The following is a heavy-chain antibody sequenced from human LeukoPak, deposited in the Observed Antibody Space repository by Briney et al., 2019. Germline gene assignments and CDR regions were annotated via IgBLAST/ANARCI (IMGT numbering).Heavy chain of an antibody. D-gene: IGHD6-19*01. J-gene: IGHJ4*02. CDR1: GFTFSSYS. CDR2: ISSSSTI. CDR3: ASIIYSSGWYGDFDY. V-gene: IGHV3-48*04. Sequence: GGSLRLSCAASGFTFSSYSMNWVRQAPGKGLEWVSYISSSSTIYYADSVKGRFTISRDNAKNSLYLQMNSLRAEDTAVYYCASIIYSSGWYGDFDYWGQGTLVTVSS.